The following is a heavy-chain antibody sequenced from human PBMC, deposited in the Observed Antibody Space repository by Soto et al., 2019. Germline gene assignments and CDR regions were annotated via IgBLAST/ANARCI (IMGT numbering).Heavy chain of an antibody. D-gene: IGHD3-10*01. Sequence: QVQLQESGPGLVKPSETLSLSCTVSGGSISSYYWSWFRQSPGKRMEWIGYVHHSWGSSYNPSLQSRVAISLATSKSQFSLKVTSATATDTAVYYCARQGFGPLHGLVDVWGQGTTVTVSS. V-gene: IGHV4-59*08. CDR1: GGSISSYY. CDR2: VHHSWGS. J-gene: IGHJ6*02. CDR3: ARQGFGPLHGLVDV.